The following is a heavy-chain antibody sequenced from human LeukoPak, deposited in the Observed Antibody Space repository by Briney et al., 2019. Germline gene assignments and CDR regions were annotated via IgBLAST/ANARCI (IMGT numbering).Heavy chain of an antibody. V-gene: IGHV1-2*06. Sequence: ASVKVSCKASGYTFTGYYMHWVRQAPGQGLEWMGRINPNSGGTNYAQKFQGRVTMTRDTSISTAYMELSRLRSDDTAVYYCAREKTTVTTGFDYWGQGTLVTVSS. J-gene: IGHJ4*02. CDR1: GYTFTGYY. D-gene: IGHD4-17*01. CDR3: AREKTTVTTGFDY. CDR2: INPNSGGT.